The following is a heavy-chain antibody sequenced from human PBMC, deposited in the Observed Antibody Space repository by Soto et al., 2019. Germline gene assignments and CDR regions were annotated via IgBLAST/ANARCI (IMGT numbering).Heavy chain of an antibody. CDR2: MNPNSGNT. V-gene: IGHV1-8*01. Sequence: VASVKVSCKASGYTFTSYDINWVRQATGQGLEWMGWMNPNSGNTGYAQKFQGRVTMTRNTSISTAYMELSSLRSEDTAVYYCARGRWGSGSYAFDIWGQGTMVTVSS. D-gene: IGHD3-10*01. J-gene: IGHJ3*02. CDR1: GYTFTSYD. CDR3: ARGRWGSGSYAFDI.